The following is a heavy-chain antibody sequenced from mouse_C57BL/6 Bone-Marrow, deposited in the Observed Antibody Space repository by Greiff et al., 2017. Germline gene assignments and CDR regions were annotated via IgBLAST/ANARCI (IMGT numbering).Heavy chain of an antibody. D-gene: IGHD1-1*01. CDR2: INPYNGGT. CDR1: GYTFTDYY. J-gene: IGHJ3*01. V-gene: IGHV1-19*01. Sequence: VQLQQSGPVLVKPGASVKMSCKASGYTFTDYYMNWVKQSHGKSLEWIGVINPYNGGTSYNQKFKGKATLTVDKSSSTAYMELNSLTSEDSAVYSCAGGYGSRSPLAYWGQGTLVTVSA. CDR3: AGGYGSRSPLAY.